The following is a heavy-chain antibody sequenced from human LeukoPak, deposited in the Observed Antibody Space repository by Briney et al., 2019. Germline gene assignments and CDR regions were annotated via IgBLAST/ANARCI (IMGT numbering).Heavy chain of an antibody. Sequence: SVKVSCKASGGTFSSYAICWVRQAPGQGLEWMGRIIPILGIANYAQKFQGRVTITADKSTSTAYMELSSLRSEDTAVYYCARDSSPQWLVRDYFDYWGQGTLVTVSS. V-gene: IGHV1-69*04. J-gene: IGHJ4*02. CDR2: IIPILGIA. D-gene: IGHD6-19*01. CDR3: ARDSSPQWLVRDYFDY. CDR1: GGTFSSYA.